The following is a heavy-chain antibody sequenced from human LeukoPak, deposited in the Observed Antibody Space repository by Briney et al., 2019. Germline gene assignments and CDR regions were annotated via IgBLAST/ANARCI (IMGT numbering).Heavy chain of an antibody. CDR2: INHSGST. D-gene: IGHD3-3*01. J-gene: IGHJ4*02. CDR1: GGSFSGYY. Sequence: PSETLSLTCAVYGGSFSGYYWSWIRQPPGKGLEWIGEINHSGSTNYNPSLKSRVTISVDTSKNQFSLKLSSVTAAGTAVYYCGRGQVDFWSGYHDYWGQGTLVTVSS. V-gene: IGHV4-34*01. CDR3: GRGQVDFWSGYHDY.